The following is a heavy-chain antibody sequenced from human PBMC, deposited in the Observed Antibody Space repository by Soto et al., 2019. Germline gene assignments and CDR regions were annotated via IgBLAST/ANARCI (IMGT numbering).Heavy chain of an antibody. D-gene: IGHD4-17*01. V-gene: IGHV4-30-2*01. J-gene: IGHJ4*02. CDR3: SSHNTVGFDD. Sequence: QLQLQESGSGLVKPSQTLSLTCAVSGGSISSGGYSWSWIRQPPGKGLAWIGYIYHSGSTYYNPSLKSRVAITVERSKNQFARKLRSVTAADTAVYYCSSHNTVGFDDWGQGTRVNVSS. CDR2: IYHSGST. CDR1: GGSISSGGYS.